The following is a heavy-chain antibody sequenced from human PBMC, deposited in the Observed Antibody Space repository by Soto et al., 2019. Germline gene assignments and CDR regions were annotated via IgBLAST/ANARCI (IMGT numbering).Heavy chain of an antibody. CDR2: INPNSGGT. D-gene: IGHD3-22*01. CDR1: GYTFTGYY. Sequence: GASVKVSCKASGYTFTGYYMHWVRQAPGQGLEWMGWINPNSGGTNYAQKFQGWVTMTRDTSISTAYMELSRLRSDDTAVYYCAREFKPHYDSSGYYPDAFDIWGQGTMVTVSS. V-gene: IGHV1-2*04. J-gene: IGHJ3*02. CDR3: AREFKPHYDSSGYYPDAFDI.